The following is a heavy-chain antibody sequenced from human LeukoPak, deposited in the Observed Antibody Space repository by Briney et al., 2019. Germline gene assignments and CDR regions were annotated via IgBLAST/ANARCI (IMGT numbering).Heavy chain of an antibody. Sequence: SETLSLTCAVYGGSFSGYYWSWIRQPPGKGLEWIGEINHSGSTNYNPSLKSRVTISVDTSKNQFSLKLSSVTAADTAVYYCARELIVVVPAASWFDPWGQGTLSPSPQ. V-gene: IGHV4-34*01. CDR2: INHSGST. CDR1: GGSFSGYY. D-gene: IGHD2-2*01. CDR3: ARELIVVVPAASWFDP. J-gene: IGHJ5*02.